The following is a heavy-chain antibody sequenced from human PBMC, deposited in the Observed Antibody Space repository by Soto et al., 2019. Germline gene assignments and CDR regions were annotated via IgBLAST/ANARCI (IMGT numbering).Heavy chain of an antibody. CDR2: MNPNSGNT. D-gene: IGHD3-3*01. CDR1: GYTFTSYD. V-gene: IGHV1-8*01. CDR3: ASNGPTIFGVVISPYGMDV. Sequence: ASVKVSCKASGYTFTSYDINWVRQATGQGLEWVGWMNPNSGNTGYAQKFQGRVTMTRNTSISTAYMELSSLRSEDTAVYYCASNGPTIFGVVISPYGMDVWGQGTTLTVSS. J-gene: IGHJ6*02.